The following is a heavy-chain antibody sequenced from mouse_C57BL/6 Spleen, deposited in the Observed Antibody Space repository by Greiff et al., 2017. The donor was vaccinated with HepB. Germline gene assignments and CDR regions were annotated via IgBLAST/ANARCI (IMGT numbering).Heavy chain of an antibody. V-gene: IGHV1-69*01. D-gene: IGHD2-4*01. J-gene: IGHJ3*01. CDR1: GYTFTSYW. Sequence: QVQLQQPGAELVMPGASVKLSCKASGYTFTSYWMHWVKQRPGQGLEWIGEIDPSDSYTNYNQKFKGKSTLTVDKSSSTAYMQLSSLTSEDSAVYYCARSAYDYPAWFAYWGQGTLVTVSA. CDR3: ARSAYDYPAWFAY. CDR2: IDPSDSYT.